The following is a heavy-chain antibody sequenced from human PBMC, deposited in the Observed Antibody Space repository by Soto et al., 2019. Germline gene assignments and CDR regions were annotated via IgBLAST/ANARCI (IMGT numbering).Heavy chain of an antibody. CDR2: KYDTGIT. CDR1: SGSISSYF. Sequence: SETLSLTCTVSSGSISSYFWSWIRQAPGKGLEWIAFKYDTGITNYNPSLKSRVSISVDASKNQISLTVNSMTAADTAVYFCVRRGSSRWPSWGQGILVTVSS. D-gene: IGHD6-13*01. V-gene: IGHV4-59*01. CDR3: VRRGSSRWPS. J-gene: IGHJ5*02.